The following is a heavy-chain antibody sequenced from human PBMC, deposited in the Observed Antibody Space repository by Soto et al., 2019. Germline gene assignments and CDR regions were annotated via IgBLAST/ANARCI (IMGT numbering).Heavy chain of an antibody. J-gene: IGHJ4*02. CDR2: IIPVSGAA. V-gene: IGHV1-69*06. CDR1: GGTFGSYA. D-gene: IGHD2-2*01. Sequence: QVQLVQSGAEVKKPGSSVKVSCKASGGTFGSYAVSWVRQAPGQGLEWMGGIIPVSGAAHYAQKFQGRVTITADKSASTAYMELSSLSSQDTAGYYCATALGCRSTSCTLDYWGQGSRVIVSS. CDR3: ATALGCRSTSCTLDY.